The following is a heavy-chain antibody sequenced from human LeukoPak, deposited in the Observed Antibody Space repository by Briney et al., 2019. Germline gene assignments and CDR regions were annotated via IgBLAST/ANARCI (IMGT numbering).Heavy chain of an antibody. Sequence: GGSLRLSCAASGFTFSSDWMQWVRQAPGKGLVWVSRINTDGSSTTCADSVKGRSAISRNTAKNTVSLQMTSLRVEDTAVYYCARVGGSYSIDSWGQGTLVTVSS. CDR3: ARVGGSYSIDS. J-gene: IGHJ4*02. CDR2: INTDGSST. V-gene: IGHV3-74*01. D-gene: IGHD1-26*01. CDR1: GFTFSSDW.